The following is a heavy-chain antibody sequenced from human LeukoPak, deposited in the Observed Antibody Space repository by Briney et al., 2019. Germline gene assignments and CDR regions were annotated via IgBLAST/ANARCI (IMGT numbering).Heavy chain of an antibody. V-gene: IGHV3-74*01. J-gene: IGHJ3*02. CDR1: GFTFSNYW. CDR2: INSDGSST. CDR3: VRGSSGWGAFDI. D-gene: IGHD6-19*01. Sequence: PGGSLRLSCAASGFTFSNYWMHWVRQAPGKGLVWVSRINSDGSSTSYADSVKGRFTISRDNAKNTLYLQMNSLRAEDTAVYYCVRGSSGWGAFDIWGQGTMVTVSS.